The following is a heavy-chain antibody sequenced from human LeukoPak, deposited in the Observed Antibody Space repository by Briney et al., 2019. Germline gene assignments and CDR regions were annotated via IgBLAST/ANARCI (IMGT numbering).Heavy chain of an antibody. CDR1: GGSIRNYY. V-gene: IGHV4-59*08. CDR3: ARHEVGSQFDY. D-gene: IGHD1-26*01. CDR2: ISYSGTT. J-gene: IGHJ4*02. Sequence: PSETLSLTCAVSGGSIRNYYWSWIRQPPGKGLEWVAYISYSGTTDYNPSLKSRVTTSVDTSKNQFSLKLTSVTAADTAVYYCARHEVGSQFDYWGQGTLITVSS.